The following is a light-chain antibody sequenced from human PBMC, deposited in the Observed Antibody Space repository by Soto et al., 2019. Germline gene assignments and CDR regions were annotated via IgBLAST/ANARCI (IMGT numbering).Light chain of an antibody. CDR3: SSYAGSNIR. Sequence: QSALTQPPSASGSPGQSVTISCTGTSSDVGGYNYVSWYQQHPGKAPKLMICEVSKRPSGVPDRFSGSKSGNTASLTVSGLQAEDEADYYCSSYAGSNIRFGGGTQLTVL. CDR1: SSDVGGYNY. J-gene: IGLJ2*01. CDR2: EVS. V-gene: IGLV2-8*01.